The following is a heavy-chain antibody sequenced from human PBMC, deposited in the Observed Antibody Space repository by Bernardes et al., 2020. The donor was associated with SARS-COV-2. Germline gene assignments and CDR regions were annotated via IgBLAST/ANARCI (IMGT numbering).Heavy chain of an antibody. CDR3: ARARDIVVVPAAEPFDY. CDR2: INSDGSST. CDR1: GFTFSSYW. V-gene: IGHV3-74*01. J-gene: IGHJ4*02. Sequence: GGALRLSCAASGFTFSSYWMHWVRQAPGKGLVWVSRINSDGSSTSYADSVKGRFTISRDNAKNTLYLQMNSLRAEDTAVYYCARARDIVVVPAAEPFDYWGQGTLVTVSS. D-gene: IGHD2-2*01.